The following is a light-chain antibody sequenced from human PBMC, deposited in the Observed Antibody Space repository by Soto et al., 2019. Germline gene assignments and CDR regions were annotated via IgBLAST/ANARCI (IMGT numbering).Light chain of an antibody. CDR3: QQYNNWPGT. J-gene: IGKJ1*01. CDR1: KSVSSN. CDR2: GAS. Sequence: EIVMTQSPATLSVSPGERATLSCRASKSVSSNLAWYQQKPGQAPRLLLYGASTRATGIPARFSGSGSATEFTLTLRSLQSEDFAVYYCQQYNNWPGTFGQGTKVEIK. V-gene: IGKV3-15*01.